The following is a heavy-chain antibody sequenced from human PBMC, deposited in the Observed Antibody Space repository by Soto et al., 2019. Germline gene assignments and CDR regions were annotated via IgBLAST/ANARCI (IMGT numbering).Heavy chain of an antibody. CDR3: AKATMIDY. Sequence: GGSLRLSCAASGFTFSSYGMHWVRQAPGKGLEWVAVISYDGSNKYYADSVKGRFTISRGNSKNTLYLQMNSLRAEDTAVYYCAKATMIDYWGQGTLVTV. CDR1: GFTFSSYG. CDR2: ISYDGSNK. D-gene: IGHD3-22*01. V-gene: IGHV3-30*18. J-gene: IGHJ4*02.